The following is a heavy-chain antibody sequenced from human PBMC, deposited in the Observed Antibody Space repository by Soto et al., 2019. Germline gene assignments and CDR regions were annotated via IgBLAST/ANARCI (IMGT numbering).Heavy chain of an antibody. CDR1: GTTFDSFT. V-gene: IGHV1-69*13. CDR3: AREDDTTGHYSWFDP. J-gene: IGHJ5*02. D-gene: IGHD3-22*01. CDR2: FVPMFGSA. Sequence: SVKVSCKPSGTTFDSFTFSWVRQAPGQGLEWMGGFVPMFGSASIAQRFQGRVRITADASTGTGYMELSDLRSEDSAIYYCAREDDTTGHYSWFDPWGPGTLVTVSS.